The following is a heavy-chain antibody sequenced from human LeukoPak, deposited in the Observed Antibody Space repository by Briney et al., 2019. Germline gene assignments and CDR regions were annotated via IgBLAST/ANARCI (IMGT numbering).Heavy chain of an antibody. D-gene: IGHD2-15*01. CDR2: IYYSGST. CDR3: ARGDCSGGSCSVGWFDP. Sequence: SETLSLTCTVSGGSISSYYWSWIRQPPGKGLEWIGYIYYSGSTYYNPSLKSRVTISVDTSKNQFPLKLSSVTAADTAVYYCARGDCSGGSCSVGWFDPWGQGTLVTVSS. CDR1: GGSISSYY. J-gene: IGHJ5*02. V-gene: IGHV4-59*08.